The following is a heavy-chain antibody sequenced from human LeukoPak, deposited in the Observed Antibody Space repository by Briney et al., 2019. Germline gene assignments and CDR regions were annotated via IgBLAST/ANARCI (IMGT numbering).Heavy chain of an antibody. V-gene: IGHV3-11*04. J-gene: IGHJ3*02. CDR3: ARVKVGVWGVFDT. CDR2: ISKNGKTI. Sequence: GGSLRLSCAASGFTFSDYYMSWIRQAPGKGLEWLSYISKNGKTIYYADSVKGRFTISRDNAKNTLYLQMNSLGAEDTAVYYCARVKVGVWGVFDTWGQGTMVTVSS. CDR1: GFTFSDYY. D-gene: IGHD1-26*01.